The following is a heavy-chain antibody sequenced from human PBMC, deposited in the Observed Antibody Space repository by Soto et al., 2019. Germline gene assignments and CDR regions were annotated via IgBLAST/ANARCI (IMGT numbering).Heavy chain of an antibody. CDR1: GGSFSGYY. CDR2: INHSGST. J-gene: IGHJ4*02. V-gene: IGHV4-34*01. D-gene: IGHD3-9*01. CDR3: ARALLRYFDWLSPQSYYFDY. Sequence: SETLSLTCAVYGGSFSGYYWSWIRQPPGKGLEWIGEINHSGSTNYNPSLKSRVTISVDTSKNQFSLKLSSVTAADTAVYYCARALLRYFDWLSPQSYYFDYWGQGTLVTVSS.